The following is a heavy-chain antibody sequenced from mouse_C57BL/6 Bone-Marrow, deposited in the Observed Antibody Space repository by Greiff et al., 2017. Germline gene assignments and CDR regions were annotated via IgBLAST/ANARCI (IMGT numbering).Heavy chain of an antibody. J-gene: IGHJ2*01. D-gene: IGHD2-3*01. CDR2: ISNGGGST. Sequence: EVQGVESGGGLVQPGGSLKLSCAASGFTFSDYYMYWVRQTPEKRLEWVAYISNGGGSTYYPDTVKGRFTISRDNAKNTLYLQMSRLKSEDTAMYYCARQDGYSFDYWGQGTTLTVSS. CDR1: GFTFSDYY. CDR3: ARQDGYSFDY. V-gene: IGHV5-12*01.